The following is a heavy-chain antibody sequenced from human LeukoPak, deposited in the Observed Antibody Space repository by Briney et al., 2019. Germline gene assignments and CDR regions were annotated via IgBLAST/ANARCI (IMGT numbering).Heavy chain of an antibody. Sequence: SVKVSCKASGGTFSSYAISWVRQAPGQGLEWMGGIIPIFGTANYAQKFQGRVTMTTDTSTSTAYMELRSLRSEDTAVYHCARGPREGSGYIYWGQGTLVTVSS. V-gene: IGHV1-69*05. CDR2: IIPIFGTA. CDR1: GGTFSSYA. J-gene: IGHJ4*02. CDR3: ARGPREGSGYIY. D-gene: IGHD3-3*01.